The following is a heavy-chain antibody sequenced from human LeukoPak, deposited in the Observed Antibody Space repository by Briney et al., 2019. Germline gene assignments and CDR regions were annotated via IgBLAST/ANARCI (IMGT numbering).Heavy chain of an antibody. D-gene: IGHD3-16*01. J-gene: IGHJ3*02. CDR3: ARVHQVAGDDAFDI. V-gene: IGHV3-20*04. Sequence: GGSLRLSCAASGFTFDDYGMSWVRQAPGKGLEWVSGINWNGGSTLYTDSVKGRFTISRDNAKNSLYVQMNSLRAEDTALYYCARVHQVAGDDAFDIWGHGTMVTVSS. CDR2: INWNGGST. CDR1: GFTFDDYG.